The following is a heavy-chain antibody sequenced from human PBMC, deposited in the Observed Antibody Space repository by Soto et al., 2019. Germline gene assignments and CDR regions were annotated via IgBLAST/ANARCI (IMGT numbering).Heavy chain of an antibody. V-gene: IGHV1-18*01. CDR3: ARGIYYDSSGYFTHFDY. CDR2: ISAYNGNT. D-gene: IGHD3-22*01. J-gene: IGHJ4*02. Sequence: ASVKVSCKASGYTFTSYGISWVRQAPGQGLEWMGWISAYNGNTNYAQKLQGRVTMTTDTSTSTAYMELRSLRSDDTAVYYCARGIYYDSSGYFTHFDYWGQGTLVTV. CDR1: GYTFTSYG.